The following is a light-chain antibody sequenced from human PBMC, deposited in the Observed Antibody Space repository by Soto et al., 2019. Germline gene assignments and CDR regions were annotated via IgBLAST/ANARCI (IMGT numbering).Light chain of an antibody. CDR2: GAS. CDR3: QQYNNWPPA. CDR1: QSVSGN. V-gene: IGKV3-15*01. J-gene: IGKJ1*01. Sequence: EIVMAQSPATLSVSPEERATLSCRASQSVSGNLAWYQQKPGQAPRLLIYGASTRATGIPARFSGSGSGTEFTLTISSLQSEDFAVYYCQQYNNWPPAFGQGTKVEIK.